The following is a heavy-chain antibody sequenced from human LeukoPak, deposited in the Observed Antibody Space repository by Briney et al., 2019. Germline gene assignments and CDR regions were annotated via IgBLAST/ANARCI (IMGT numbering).Heavy chain of an antibody. CDR1: GFXLSSYV. Sequence: GGSLRLSCSASGFXLSSYVISWVRQAPGKGQEWVSTLTNSGGTTYYADSVKGRFTISRDNSKNALYLQMNSLRDEDTAIYYCANRRNYASDYWGQGTLVTVSS. J-gene: IGHJ4*02. V-gene: IGHV3-23*01. CDR2: LTNSGGTT. D-gene: IGHD1-14*01. CDR3: ANRRNYASDY.